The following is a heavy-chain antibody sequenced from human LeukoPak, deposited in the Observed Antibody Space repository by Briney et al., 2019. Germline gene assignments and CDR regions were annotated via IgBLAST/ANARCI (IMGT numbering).Heavy chain of an antibody. J-gene: IGHJ4*02. D-gene: IGHD4-11*01. CDR3: AKDGYGNYDY. CDR2: ISGHGDST. Sequence: GGSLRLSCAASGFTFHDYAMHWVRQVPEKGLEWVSLISGHGDSTYYADSVKGRFTISRDNSKNSLYLQMNSLRTEDTALYYCAKDGYGNYDYWGQGTLVTVSS. V-gene: IGHV3-43*02. CDR1: GFTFHDYA.